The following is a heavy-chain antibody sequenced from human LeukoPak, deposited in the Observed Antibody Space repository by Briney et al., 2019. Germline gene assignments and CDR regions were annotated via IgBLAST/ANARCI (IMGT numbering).Heavy chain of an antibody. CDR3: AGRVYYYDSSGYRLDAFDI. D-gene: IGHD3-22*01. J-gene: IGHJ3*02. Sequence: SVKVSCKASGGTFSSYAISWVRQAPGQGLEWMGGIIPIFGTANYAQKFQGRVTITTAESTSTAYMELSSLRSEDTAVYYCAGRVYYYDSSGYRLDAFDIWGQGTMVTVSS. CDR2: IIPIFGTA. CDR1: GGTFSSYA. V-gene: IGHV1-69*05.